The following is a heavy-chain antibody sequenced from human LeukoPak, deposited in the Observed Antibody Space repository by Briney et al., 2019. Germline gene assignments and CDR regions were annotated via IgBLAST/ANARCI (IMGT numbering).Heavy chain of an antibody. Sequence: SETLSLTCTVSGGSISSYYWSWIRQPPGKGLEWIGYIYYSGSTNYNPSLKSRVTISVDTSKNQFSLKLSSVTAADTAVYYCARYSRTYYYGSGSSSFDYWGQGALVTVSS. CDR3: ARYSRTYYYGSGSSSFDY. D-gene: IGHD3-10*01. CDR2: IYYSGST. CDR1: GGSISSYY. V-gene: IGHV4-59*01. J-gene: IGHJ4*02.